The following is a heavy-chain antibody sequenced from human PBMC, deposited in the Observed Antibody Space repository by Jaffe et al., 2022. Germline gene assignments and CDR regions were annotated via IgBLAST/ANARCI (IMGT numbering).Heavy chain of an antibody. CDR2: ITGSGHLT. CDR1: GFIFSRFT. Sequence: QLVESGGGSVQPGGSLRLSCAASGFIFSRFTMNWVRQAPGKSPEWISYITGSGHLTKYADSVKGRFTVSRDNAENSLYLEMKKLRVEDTAVYYCVRDPDATYWEKEGLDLWGQGTLVTVAS. V-gene: IGHV3-48*01. D-gene: IGHD1-26*01. J-gene: IGHJ5*02. CDR3: VRDPDATYWEKEGLDL.